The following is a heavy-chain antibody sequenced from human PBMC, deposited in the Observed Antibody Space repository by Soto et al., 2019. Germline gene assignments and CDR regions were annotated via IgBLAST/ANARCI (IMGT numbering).Heavy chain of an antibody. CDR1: GGSISSGGYY. D-gene: IGHD3-3*01. Sequence: QVQLQESGPGLVKPSQTLSLTCTVSGGSISSGGYYWSWIRQHPGKGLEWIGYIYYSGSTYYNPSLKSRVTISVDTSKNQFSLKLSSVTAADTAVYYCARDWRSDFWSVGARCYYYYYGMDVWGQGTTVTVSS. J-gene: IGHJ6*02. V-gene: IGHV4-31*03. CDR2: IYYSGST. CDR3: ARDWRSDFWSVGARCYYYYYGMDV.